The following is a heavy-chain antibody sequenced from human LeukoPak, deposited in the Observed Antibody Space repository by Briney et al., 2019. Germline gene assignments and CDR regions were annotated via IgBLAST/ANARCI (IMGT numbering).Heavy chain of an antibody. D-gene: IGHD3-16*02. J-gene: IGHJ3*02. V-gene: IGHV3-33*08. CDR1: GFTFSTYT. Sequence: GGSLRLSCAASGFTFSTYTMYWVRQAPGKGLEWVAVIWYDGSNKYYADSVKGRFTISRDNSKNTLYLQMNSLRAEDTAVYYCVVIPNNDAFDIWGQGTMVTVSS. CDR3: VVIPNNDAFDI. CDR2: IWYDGSNK.